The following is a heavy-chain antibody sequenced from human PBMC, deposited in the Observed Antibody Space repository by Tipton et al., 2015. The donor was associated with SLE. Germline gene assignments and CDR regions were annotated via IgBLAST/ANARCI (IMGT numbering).Heavy chain of an antibody. CDR1: GGSLSSYY. CDR2: IFFTGST. J-gene: IGHJ6*02. V-gene: IGHV4-59*01. CDR3: ARSGDYSGIYYYGFNV. D-gene: IGHD4-11*01. Sequence: LRLSCTVSGGSLSSYYWSWIRQPPGKGLEWIGFIFFTGSTDYNPSLQSRVTISVDTSENQFSLRLTSVTAADTAVYYCARSGDYSGIYYYGFNVWGQGTTVTVSS.